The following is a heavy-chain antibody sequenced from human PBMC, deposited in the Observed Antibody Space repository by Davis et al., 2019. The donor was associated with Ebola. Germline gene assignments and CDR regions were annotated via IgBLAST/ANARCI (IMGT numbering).Heavy chain of an antibody. D-gene: IGHD5-12*01. Sequence: GGSLRLSCAASGFIFSNFWMSWVRQAPGKGPEWVAIIKQDGSEKYYVDSVKGRFTISRDNAKNSLFMQMNSLRAEETAVYYCVSGDGRGSSYDMDVWGQGTTVTVSS. CDR3: VSGDGRGSSYDMDV. CDR2: IKQDGSEK. CDR1: GFIFSNFW. V-gene: IGHV3-7*03. J-gene: IGHJ6*02.